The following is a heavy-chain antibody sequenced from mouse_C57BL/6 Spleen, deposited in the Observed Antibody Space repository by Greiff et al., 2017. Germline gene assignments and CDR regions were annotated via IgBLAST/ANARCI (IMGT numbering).Heavy chain of an antibody. CDR1: GYTFTSYW. Sequence: QVQLQQPGAELVKPGASVKLSCKASGYTFTSYWMHWVKQRPGRGLEWIGRIDPNSGGTKYNEKFKSKATLTVDKPSSTAYMQLSSLTSEDSAVYYCARLGLVYAMDYWGQGTSVTVSS. J-gene: IGHJ4*01. V-gene: IGHV1-72*01. CDR2: IDPNSGGT. D-gene: IGHD3-3*01. CDR3: ARLGLVYAMDY.